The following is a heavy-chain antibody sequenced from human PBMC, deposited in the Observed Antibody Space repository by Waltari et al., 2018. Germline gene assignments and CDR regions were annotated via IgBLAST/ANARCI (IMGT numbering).Heavy chain of an antibody. CDR2: IDPNSGAT. Sequence: LVQSGTEVRRPGASVKVSCQSSRNAIRQQSLHWVRRAPGQGLEWMGWIDPNSGATNYGQKFKDRITLTWVTSVNTAYMELTRLASFDTGVYYCAREYCAGECRLFDFWGQGTGLTVSS. V-gene: IGHV1-2*02. D-gene: IGHD2-21*01. CDR1: RNAIRQQS. CDR3: AREYCAGECRLFDF. J-gene: IGHJ4*02.